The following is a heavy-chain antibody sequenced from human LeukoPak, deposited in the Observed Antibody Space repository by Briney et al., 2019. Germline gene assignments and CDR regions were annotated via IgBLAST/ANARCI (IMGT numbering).Heavy chain of an antibody. CDR2: IYYSGST. D-gene: IGHD3-10*01. CDR3: ARCPLVRGVILPWFDP. Sequence: PSQTLSPTCTVSGGSISSGGYYWSWIRQHPGKGLEWIGYIYYSGSTYYNPSLKSRVSISVDTSKNQFSLKLSSVTAADTAVYYCARCPLVRGVILPWFDPWGQGTLVTVSS. CDR1: GGSISSGGYY. V-gene: IGHV4-31*03. J-gene: IGHJ5*02.